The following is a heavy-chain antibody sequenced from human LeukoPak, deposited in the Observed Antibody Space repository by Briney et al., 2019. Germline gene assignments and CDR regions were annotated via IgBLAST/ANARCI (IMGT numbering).Heavy chain of an antibody. CDR1: GFTFSSYG. V-gene: IGHV3-30*02. CDR3: AKYSGGWYSVGYFDY. CDR2: IRYDGSNK. D-gene: IGHD6-19*01. J-gene: IGHJ4*02. Sequence: PGGSLRLSRAASGFTFSSYGMHWVRQAPGKGLDWVAFIRYDGSNKYYADSVKGRFTISRDNSKNTLYLQMNSLRAEDTAVYYCAKYSGGWYSVGYFDYWGQGTLVTVSS.